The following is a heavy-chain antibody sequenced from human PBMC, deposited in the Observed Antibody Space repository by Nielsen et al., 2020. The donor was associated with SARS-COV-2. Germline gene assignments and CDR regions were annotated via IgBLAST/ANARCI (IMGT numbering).Heavy chain of an antibody. CDR1: GGSISSYY. CDR3: AREHSSSRAFDI. Sequence: SETLSLTCTVSGGSISSYYWSWIRQPPGKGLEWIGYIYYSGSTNYNPSLKSRVTISVDTSKNQFSLKLSSVTAVDTAVYYCAREHSSSRAFDIWGQGTMVTVSS. CDR2: IYYSGST. V-gene: IGHV4-59*01. D-gene: IGHD6-6*01. J-gene: IGHJ3*02.